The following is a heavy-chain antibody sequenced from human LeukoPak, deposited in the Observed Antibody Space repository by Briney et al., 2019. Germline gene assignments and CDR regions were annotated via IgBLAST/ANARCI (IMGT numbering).Heavy chain of an antibody. CDR2: IYRSGNT. Sequence: GGSLRLSCAASGFTVSSNHMSWVRQAPGKGLEWVSVIYRSGNTNYADSVKGRFTISRDTSKNTLYLQMNNLRVEDTAVFYCARGAAYTYYYDSSGYYRHFDYWSQGTLVTASS. CDR3: ARGAAYTYYYDSSGYYRHFDY. CDR1: GFTVSSNH. J-gene: IGHJ4*02. D-gene: IGHD3-22*01. V-gene: IGHV3-53*01.